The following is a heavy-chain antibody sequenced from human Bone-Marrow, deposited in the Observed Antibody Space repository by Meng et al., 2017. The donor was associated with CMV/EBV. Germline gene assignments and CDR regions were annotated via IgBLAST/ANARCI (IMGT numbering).Heavy chain of an antibody. Sequence: LSLTCAASGFSVTDNYMTWVRQAPGKGLEWVSVIYSLGTTYYADSVKGRLTISRDTAKNTVLLQMNSLRAEDTAVYYCARGGDFNCMDVWGQGTTVTVSS. V-gene: IGHV3-53*01. J-gene: IGHJ6*02. D-gene: IGHD3-16*01. CDR1: GFSVTDNY. CDR3: ARGGDFNCMDV. CDR2: IYSLGTT.